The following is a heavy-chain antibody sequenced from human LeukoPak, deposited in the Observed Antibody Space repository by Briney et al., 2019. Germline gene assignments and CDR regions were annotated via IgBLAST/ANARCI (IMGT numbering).Heavy chain of an antibody. V-gene: IGHV1-69*05. D-gene: IGHD1-26*01. CDR2: IIPIFGTA. CDR3: ARTTIGPIYYYYYMDV. CDR1: GGTFSSYA. J-gene: IGHJ6*03. Sequence: SVKVSCKASGGTFSSYAISWVRQAPGQGLEWMGGIIPIFGTANYAQKFQGRVTITTDESTSTAYMELSSLRSEDTAVYYCARTTIGPIYYYYYMDVWGKGTTVTVSS.